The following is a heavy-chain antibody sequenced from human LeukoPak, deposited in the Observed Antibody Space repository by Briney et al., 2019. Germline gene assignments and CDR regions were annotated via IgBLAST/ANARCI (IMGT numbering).Heavy chain of an antibody. CDR3: ARDSSGWYPRAFDI. J-gene: IGHJ3*02. CDR1: GGSISSYY. Sequence: SKTLSLTCTVSGGSISSYYWSWIRQPPGKGLEWIGYIYYSGSTNYNPSLKSRVTISVDTSKNQFSLKLSSVTAADTAVYYCARDSSGWYPRAFDIWGQGTMVTVSS. V-gene: IGHV4-59*01. D-gene: IGHD6-19*01. CDR2: IYYSGST.